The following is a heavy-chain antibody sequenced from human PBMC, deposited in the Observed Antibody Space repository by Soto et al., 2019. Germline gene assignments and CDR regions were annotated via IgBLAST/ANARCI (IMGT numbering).Heavy chain of an antibody. Sequence: QVQLQQWGAGLLKPSETLSLTCAVYGGSFSGYYWSWIRQPPGKGLEWIGEINHSGSTNYNPSLKSRVTISVDTSKNQFSLNLSSVTAADTAVYYCAREPGYSSSWFPQIDYWGQGTLVTVSS. J-gene: IGHJ4*02. V-gene: IGHV4-34*01. CDR1: GGSFSGYY. D-gene: IGHD6-13*01. CDR2: INHSGST. CDR3: AREPGYSSSWFPQIDY.